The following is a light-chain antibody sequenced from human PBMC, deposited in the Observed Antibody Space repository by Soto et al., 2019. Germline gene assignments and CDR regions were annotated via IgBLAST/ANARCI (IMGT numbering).Light chain of an antibody. CDR3: QQSYSMPYA. Sequence: IHLTHSPSSLSASLGAIVTITCRASQSISRWLAWYQQKPGKAPKLLIHKASSLESGVPSRFSGSGSGTEFTLTIISLQPEDYATYFCQQSYSMPYAFGPGTKVDIK. J-gene: IGKJ2*01. V-gene: IGKV1-5*03. CDR1: QSISRW. CDR2: KAS.